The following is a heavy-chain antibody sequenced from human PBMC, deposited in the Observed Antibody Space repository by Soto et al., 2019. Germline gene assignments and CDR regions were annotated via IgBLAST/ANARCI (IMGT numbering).Heavy chain of an antibody. CDR2: INPSGGST. V-gene: IGHV1-46*01. D-gene: IGHD3-22*01. Sequence: ASVKVSCKASGYTFTSYYMHWVRQAPGQGLEWMGIINPSGGSTSYAQKFQGRVTMTRDTSTSTVYMELSSLRSEDTAVYYCARDTPLEDSSGYEGLHWGQGTLVTVSS. CDR1: GYTFTSYY. CDR3: ARDTPLEDSSGYEGLH. J-gene: IGHJ4*02.